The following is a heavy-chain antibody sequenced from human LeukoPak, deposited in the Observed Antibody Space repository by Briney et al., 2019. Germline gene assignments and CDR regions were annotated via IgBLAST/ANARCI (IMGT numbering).Heavy chain of an antibody. J-gene: IGHJ4*02. D-gene: IGHD5-18*01. CDR1: GFTVSSNY. Sequence: GGSLRLFCAASGFTVSSNYMSWVRQAPGKGLEWVSVIYSGGSTYYADSVKGRFTISRDNSKNTLYLQMNSLRAEDTAVYYCARGELDTAMATYLDYWGQGTLVTVSS. CDR3: ARGELDTAMATYLDY. V-gene: IGHV3-53*01. CDR2: IYSGGST.